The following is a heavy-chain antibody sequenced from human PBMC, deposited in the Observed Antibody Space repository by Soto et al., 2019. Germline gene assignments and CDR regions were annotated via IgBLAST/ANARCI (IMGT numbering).Heavy chain of an antibody. D-gene: IGHD6-19*01. CDR3: ARDGPLAVADAFDI. V-gene: IGHV3-66*01. CDR2: IYSGGST. J-gene: IGHJ3*02. Sequence: GGSLRLSCAASGFTVSSNYMSWVRQAPGKGLEWVSVIYSGGSTYYADSVKGRFTISRDNSKNTLYLQMNSLRAEDTAVYYCARDGPLAVADAFDIWGQGTMVTVSS. CDR1: GFTVSSNY.